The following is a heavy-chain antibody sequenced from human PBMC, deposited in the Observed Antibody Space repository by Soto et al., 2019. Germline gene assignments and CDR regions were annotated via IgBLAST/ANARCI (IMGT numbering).Heavy chain of an antibody. CDR2: ISAYNGNT. CDR3: ARDPGYCSGGSCYPGINWFDP. Sequence: QVQQVQSGAEVKKPGASVKVSCKASGYTFTSYGISWVRQAPGQGLEWMGWISAYNGNTNYAQKLQGRVTMTTDTSTSTAYMELRSLRSDDTAVYYCARDPGYCSGGSCYPGINWFDPWGQGTLVTVSS. V-gene: IGHV1-18*01. CDR1: GYTFTSYG. D-gene: IGHD2-15*01. J-gene: IGHJ5*02.